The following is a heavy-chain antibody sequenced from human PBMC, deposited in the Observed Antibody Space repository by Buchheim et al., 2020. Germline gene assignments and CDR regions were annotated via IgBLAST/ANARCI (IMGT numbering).Heavy chain of an antibody. D-gene: IGHD2-2*01. J-gene: IGHJ6*02. CDR1: GGSFSGYY. CDR3: ARGRVGYCSSTSCSHYYYYYGMDV. CDR2: INHSGST. V-gene: IGHV4-34*01. Sequence: QVQLQQWGAGLLKPSETLSLTCAVYGGSFSGYYWSWIRQPPGKGLEWIGEINHSGSTNYNPSLKSRVTISVDTSKNTFSLKLSSVTAADTAVYYCARGRVGYCSSTSCSHYYYYYGMDVWGQGTT.